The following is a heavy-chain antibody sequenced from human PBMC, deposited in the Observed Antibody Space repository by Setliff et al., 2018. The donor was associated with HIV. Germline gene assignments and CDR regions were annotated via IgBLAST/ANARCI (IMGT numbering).Heavy chain of an antibody. Sequence: ASVKVSCKASGYIFTTFGFSWVRQAPGQGLEWMGWINTHNGNTHYAQRFQGRVTMTTDTSTSTAYMELRSLRSDDTAVYYCATYHYYDSSAYYVDLYYLDYWGQGTLVTVSS. CDR3: ATYHYYDSSAYYVDLYYLDY. CDR2: INTHNGNT. V-gene: IGHV1-18*01. D-gene: IGHD3-22*01. J-gene: IGHJ4*02. CDR1: GYIFTTFG.